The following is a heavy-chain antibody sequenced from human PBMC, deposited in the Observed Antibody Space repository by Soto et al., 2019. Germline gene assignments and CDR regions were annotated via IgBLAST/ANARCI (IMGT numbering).Heavy chain of an antibody. V-gene: IGHV3-23*01. CDR1: GFTFSSYA. D-gene: IGHD2-2*01. J-gene: IGHJ6*03. CDR3: APGGVPAAYSWSQSTKLQIRDYYYMDV. Sequence: EVQLLESGGGLVQPGGSLRLSCAASGFTFSSYAMSWVRQAPGKGLEWVAAISGSGGSTYYADSVKGRFTISRDNSKNTRYLQMNSLRAEDTAVYYCAPGGVPAAYSWSQSTKLQIRDYYYMDVWGKGTTVTVSS. CDR2: ISGSGGST.